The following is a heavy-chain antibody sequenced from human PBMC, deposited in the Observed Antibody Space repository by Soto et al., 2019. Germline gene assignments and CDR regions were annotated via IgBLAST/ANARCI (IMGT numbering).Heavy chain of an antibody. Sequence: SETLSLTCTVSGDSISSADYYWSWIRQTPGKGLEWIGHIFYSGATYYNPSLKSRLTISVDTSKNHFSLRLTSVTAADTAVYYCARDLWVAPELYYYGMDVWGQGTPVTVSS. CDR1: GDSISSADYY. CDR3: ARDLWVAPELYYYGMDV. CDR2: IFYSGAT. V-gene: IGHV4-30-4*01. D-gene: IGHD1-7*01. J-gene: IGHJ6*02.